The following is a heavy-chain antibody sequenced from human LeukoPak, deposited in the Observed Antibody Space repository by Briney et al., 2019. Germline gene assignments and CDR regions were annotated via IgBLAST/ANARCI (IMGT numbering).Heavy chain of an antibody. CDR2: IKQDASEK. D-gene: IGHD2-15*01. V-gene: IGHV3-7*01. J-gene: IGHJ4*02. CDR3: ARDGGYCSGGTCYCYLDY. Sequence: GGSLRLSCRASGFGFSIYWMTWVRQAPGKGLEWVANIKQDASEKYYVDSVKGRFTISRDNSRNSLYLQMNSLRAEDTAVYYCARDGGYCSGGTCYCYLDYWGQGTLVTVSS. CDR1: GFGFSIYW.